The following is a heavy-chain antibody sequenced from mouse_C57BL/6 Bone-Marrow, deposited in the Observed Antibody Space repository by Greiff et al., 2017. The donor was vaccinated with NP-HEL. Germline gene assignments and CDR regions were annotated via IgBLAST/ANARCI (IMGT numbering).Heavy chain of an antibody. D-gene: IGHD1-1*01. J-gene: IGHJ2*01. Sequence: EVNLVESGGGLVQPGGSLKLSCAASGFTFSDYYMYWVRQTPEKRLEWVAYISNGGGSTYYPDTVKGRFTISRDNAKNTLYLQMSRLKSEDTAMYYCARRDYYGSYLDYWGQGTTLTVSS. V-gene: IGHV5-12*01. CDR3: ARRDYYGSYLDY. CDR2: ISNGGGST. CDR1: GFTFSDYY.